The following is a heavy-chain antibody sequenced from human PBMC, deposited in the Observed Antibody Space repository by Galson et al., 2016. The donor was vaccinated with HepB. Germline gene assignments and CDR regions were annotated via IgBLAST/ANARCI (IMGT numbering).Heavy chain of an antibody. CDR2: IYPGDFDI. CDR1: GYTFDSYW. J-gene: IGHJ6*02. V-gene: IGHV5-51*01. Sequence: QSGAEVKKPGESLKISCRGSGYTFDSYWIGWVRQMPGKGLEWMAIIYPGDFDIRYSPSFQGQVTISVDKSISTAYLQWSSLTASDTAMYYCARSLTGSYAFWDAIYNDYAMDVWGQGTTVIVS. CDR3: ARSLTGSYAFWDAIYNDYAMDV. D-gene: IGHD3-3*01.